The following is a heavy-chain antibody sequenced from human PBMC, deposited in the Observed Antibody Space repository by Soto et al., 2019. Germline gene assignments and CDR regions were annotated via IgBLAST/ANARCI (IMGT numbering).Heavy chain of an antibody. J-gene: IGHJ3*02. CDR1: GITFGSRA. CDR2: ITDTGGDT. V-gene: IGHV3-23*01. CDR3: ARDQGIVVVAAKVRNHGAFDI. Sequence: EVQLLESGGDLVQPGGSLRLSCVASGITFGSRAMNWVRQAPGEGLEWVSTITDTGGDTKYADSVRGRFTMSRDNSKKTLYLQMNSLRAEDAAVYYSARDQGIVVVAAKVRNHGAFDIWGQGTMVTVSS. D-gene: IGHD2-15*01.